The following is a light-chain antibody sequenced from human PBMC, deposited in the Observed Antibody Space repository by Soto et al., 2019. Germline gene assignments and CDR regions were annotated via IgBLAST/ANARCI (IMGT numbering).Light chain of an antibody. CDR2: GAS. V-gene: IGKV3-20*01. J-gene: IGKJ4*01. CDR3: QRYNNWPLT. CDR1: QSVSSSY. Sequence: EIGLTHSAGTLSLSAGERATLSCGASQSVSSSYLAWYQQNPGQAPRLLIYGASGRATGIPDRFSGSGSGTDFTLTISRLETEDFAVYYCQRYNNWPLTFGGGTKVDIK.